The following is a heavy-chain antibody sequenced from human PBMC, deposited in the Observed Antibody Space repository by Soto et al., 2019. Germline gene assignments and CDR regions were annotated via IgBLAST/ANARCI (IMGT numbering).Heavy chain of an antibody. D-gene: IGHD5-18*01. CDR1: GFTFSSYG. CDR2: ISYDGSNK. CDR3: AILGYSYVQIGMDV. J-gene: IGHJ6*02. V-gene: IGHV3-30*03. Sequence: QVQLVESGGGVVQPGRSLRLSCAASGFTFSSYGMHWVRQAPGKGLEWVAVISYDGSNKYYADSVKGRFTISRDNSKNTLYLQMNSLRAEDTAVYYCAILGYSYVQIGMDVWGQGTTVTFSS.